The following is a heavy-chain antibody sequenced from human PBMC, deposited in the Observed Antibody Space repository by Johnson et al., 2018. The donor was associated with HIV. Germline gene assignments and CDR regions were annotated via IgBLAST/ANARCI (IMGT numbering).Heavy chain of an antibody. J-gene: IGHJ3*02. V-gene: IGHV3-30*19. Sequence: QVQLVESGGGVVQPGRSLRLSCAASGFTFSSYGMHWVRQAPGKGLEWVAVIWYDGSNKYYADSVKGRFTISRDNSKNTLYLQMNSLRAEDTAVYYCARGGRGSAFDIWGQGTIVTVSS. CDR2: IWYDGSNK. D-gene: IGHD3-16*01. CDR3: ARGGRGSAFDI. CDR1: GFTFSSYG.